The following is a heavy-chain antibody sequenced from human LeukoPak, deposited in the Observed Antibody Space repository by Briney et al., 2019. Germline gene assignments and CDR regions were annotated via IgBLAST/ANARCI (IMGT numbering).Heavy chain of an antibody. J-gene: IGHJ4*02. CDR1: GYTFTSYG. V-gene: IGHV1-18*01. Sequence: HRASVKVSCKASGYTFTSYGISWVRQAPGQGLEWMGWISAYNGNTNYAQKLQGRVTMTTDTSTSTAYMELRSLRSDDTAVYYCARDTTDYYDSSGYYNYWGQGTLVTVSS. D-gene: IGHD3-22*01. CDR3: ARDTTDYYDSSGYYNY. CDR2: ISAYNGNT.